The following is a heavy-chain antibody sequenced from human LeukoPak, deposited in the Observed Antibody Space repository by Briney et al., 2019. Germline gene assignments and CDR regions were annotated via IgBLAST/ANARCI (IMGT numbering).Heavy chain of an antibody. D-gene: IGHD3-10*01. V-gene: IGHV3-21*01. CDR2: ISSSSSYI. CDR1: GFTFSSYS. CDR3: ARAHYGSGSYYNLDAFDI. Sequence: GGSLRLSCAASGFTFSSYSMNWVRQAPGKGLEWVSSISSSSSYIYYADSVKGRFTISRDNAKNSLYLQMNNLRAEDTAVYYCARAHYGSGSYYNLDAFDIWGQGTMVTVSS. J-gene: IGHJ3*02.